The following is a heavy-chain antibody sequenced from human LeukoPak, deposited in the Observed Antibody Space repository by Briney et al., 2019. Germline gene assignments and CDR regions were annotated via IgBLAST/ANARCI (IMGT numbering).Heavy chain of an antibody. J-gene: IGHJ4*02. D-gene: IGHD3-10*01. CDR1: GFTFSDYY. CDR2: ISSSGSTI. V-gene: IGHV3-11*01. Sequence: GGSLRLSCAASGFTFSDYYMSWIRQAPGKGLEWVSYISSSGSTIYHADSVKGRFTISRDNAKNSLYLQMNSLRAEDTAVYYCARVAFYYGSGSLIDYWGQGTLVTVSS. CDR3: ARVAFYYGSGSLIDY.